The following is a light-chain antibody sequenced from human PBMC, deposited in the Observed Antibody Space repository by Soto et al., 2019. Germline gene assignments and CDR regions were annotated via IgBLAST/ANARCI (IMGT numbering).Light chain of an antibody. CDR2: GTS. J-gene: IGKJ4*01. V-gene: IGKV3-20*01. CDR3: QQLGNSPRVT. Sequence: IVLTQSPGTLSLSPGERATLSCRASDSVSISYLAWYQQRSGQPPRLLIYGTSTRATGIPGRFRGSGSGTDFPLTISRLEPEDSAVYFCQQLGNSPRVTFGGGTKVEI. CDR1: DSVSISY.